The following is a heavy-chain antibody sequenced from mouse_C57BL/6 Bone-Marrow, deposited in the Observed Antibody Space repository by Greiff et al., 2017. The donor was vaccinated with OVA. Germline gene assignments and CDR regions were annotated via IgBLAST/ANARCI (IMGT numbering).Heavy chain of an antibody. V-gene: IGHV7-1*01. J-gene: IGHJ1*03. CDR1: GFTFSDFY. Sequence: DVMLVESGGGLVQSGRSLRLSCATSGFTFSDFYMEWVRQAPGKGLEWIAASRNKANDYTTAYSASVKGRFIVSRDTSQSILYLQMNALRAEDTAIYYCARDAGSRSYWYFDVWGTGTTVTVSS. D-gene: IGHD6-2*01. CDR2: SRNKANDYTT. CDR3: ARDAGSRSYWYFDV.